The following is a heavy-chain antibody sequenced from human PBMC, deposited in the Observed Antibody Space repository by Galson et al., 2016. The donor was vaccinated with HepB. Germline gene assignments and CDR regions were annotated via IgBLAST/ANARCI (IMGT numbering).Heavy chain of an antibody. CDR2: ITSGGTT. D-gene: IGHD5-18*01. CDR3: AKRPYSYGWHYGMDV. V-gene: IGHV3-23*01. CDR1: GFSFSSYA. J-gene: IGHJ6*02. Sequence: SLRLSCAASGFSFSSYAMRWVRQAPGKGLEWVSGITSGGTTYYADSVKGRFTISRDNSKNILYLQMKSLRDEDTAVYYCAKRPYSYGWHYGMDVGGQGTTVTVSS.